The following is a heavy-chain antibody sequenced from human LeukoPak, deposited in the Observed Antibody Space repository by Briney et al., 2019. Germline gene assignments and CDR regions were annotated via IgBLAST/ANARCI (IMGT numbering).Heavy chain of an antibody. J-gene: IGHJ4*02. V-gene: IGHV3-48*04. CDR3: AREIVVVTAIGDP. Sequence: GGSLRLSCAASGFTFSSYSMNWVRQAPGEGLEWVSYISSSSSTIYYADSVKGRLTISRDNAKNSLYLQMNSLRAEDTAVYYCAREIVVVTAIGDPWGQGTLVTVSS. CDR1: GFTFSSYS. CDR2: ISSSSSTI. D-gene: IGHD2-21*02.